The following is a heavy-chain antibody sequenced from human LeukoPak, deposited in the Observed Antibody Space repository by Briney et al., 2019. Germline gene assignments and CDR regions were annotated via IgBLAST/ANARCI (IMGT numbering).Heavy chain of an antibody. CDR3: ARGPGVTYYYYYYMDV. V-gene: IGHV3-64*01. CDR2: IRSNGGST. Sequence: PGGSLRLSCAASGFTFNSYAMHWVRQAPGKGLEYISAIRSNGGSTYYANSVKGRFTISRDNSKNTLYLQMGSLRAEDMAVYYCARGPGVTYYYYYYMDVWGKGTTVTVSS. D-gene: IGHD2-21*02. J-gene: IGHJ6*03. CDR1: GFTFNSYA.